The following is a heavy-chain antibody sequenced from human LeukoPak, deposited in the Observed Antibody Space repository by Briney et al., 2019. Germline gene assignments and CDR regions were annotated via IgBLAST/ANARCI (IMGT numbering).Heavy chain of an antibody. V-gene: IGHV3-30*02. J-gene: IGHJ4*02. D-gene: IGHD1-1*01. CDR3: ANLPYNWNEYFDDY. CDR2: IASDGKYK. Sequence: PGGSLRLSCAASGFTFTNYVMHCVRQAPGKGLEWGAYIASDGKYKDYVDSVRGRITVSRDNSKNTLYLQMDSLRAEDTAVYYCANLPYNWNEYFDDYWGQGTLVTVSS. CDR1: GFTFTNYV.